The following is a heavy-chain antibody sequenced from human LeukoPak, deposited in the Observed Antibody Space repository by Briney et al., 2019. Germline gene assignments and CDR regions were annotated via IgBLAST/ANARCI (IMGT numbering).Heavy chain of an antibody. V-gene: IGHV3-30-3*01. Sequence: GGSLRLSCAASGFTFSSYAMHWVRQAPGKGLEWVAVISYDGSNKYYADSVKGRFTISRDNSKSTLYLQMNSLRAEDTAVYYCARGNDYGDYVYWGQGTLVTVS. CDR1: GFTFSSYA. J-gene: IGHJ4*02. CDR3: ARGNDYGDYVY. D-gene: IGHD4-17*01. CDR2: ISYDGSNK.